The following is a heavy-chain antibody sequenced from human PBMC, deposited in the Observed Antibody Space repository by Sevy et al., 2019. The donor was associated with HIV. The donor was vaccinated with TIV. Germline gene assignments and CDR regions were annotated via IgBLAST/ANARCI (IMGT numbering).Heavy chain of an antibody. CDR3: AGGGTRMITDLDY. D-gene: IGHD3-16*01. V-gene: IGHV3-23*01. CDR2: VTSDGTT. CDR1: GLTLTTTG. J-gene: IGHJ4*02. Sequence: GGSLRLSCAASGLTLTTTGMSWVRQAPGKGLEWVAGVTSDGTTYYADSVRDRFTDSRDNSKNTLYLQLNSLRADDTAVFYCAGGGTRMITDLDYWGQGTLVTVSS.